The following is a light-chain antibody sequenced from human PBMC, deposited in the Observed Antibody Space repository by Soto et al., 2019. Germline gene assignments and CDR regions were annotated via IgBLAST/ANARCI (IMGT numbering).Light chain of an antibody. CDR1: SSDVGSYNL. CDR2: EGS. V-gene: IGLV2-23*01. Sequence: QSALTQPASVSGSPGQSITISCTGTSSDVGSYNLVSWYQQRPGKAPKLMIYEGSKRPSGVSNRFSGSQSGNTASLTISGLQAEDEADYYCCSYAGTSTLYVFGTGTKLTVL. J-gene: IGLJ1*01. CDR3: CSYAGTSTLYV.